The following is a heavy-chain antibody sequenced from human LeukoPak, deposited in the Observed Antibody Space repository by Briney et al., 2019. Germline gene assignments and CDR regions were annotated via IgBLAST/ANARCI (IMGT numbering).Heavy chain of an antibody. D-gene: IGHD1-7*01. J-gene: IGHJ5*02. CDR1: GYTFTRYY. CDR3: ARVFNWNFDWFDP. Sequence: ASVKVSCKASGYTFTRYYMHWVRQAPGQGLEWMGWINPNSGGTNYAQKFQGRVTMTRDTSISTAYMELSRLRSDDTAVYYCARVFNWNFDWFDPWGQGTLVTVSS. V-gene: IGHV1-2*02. CDR2: INPNSGGT.